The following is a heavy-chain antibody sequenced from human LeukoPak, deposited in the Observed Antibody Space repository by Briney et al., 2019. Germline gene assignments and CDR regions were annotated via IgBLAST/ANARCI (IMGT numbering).Heavy chain of an antibody. V-gene: IGHV3-74*01. J-gene: IGHJ4*01. CDR2: MHSGGTTI. CDR3: IREVQVRASASLGL. Sequence: GGSLRLSCAASGFSISGYWMHWVRQAAGEGLVWVSRMHSGGTTINYADSVKGRFTISRDNVENTLHLQMNSLRVEDTAVYYCIREVQVRASASLGLWGQGTLVTVSS. CDR1: GFSISGYW. D-gene: IGHD3-16*01.